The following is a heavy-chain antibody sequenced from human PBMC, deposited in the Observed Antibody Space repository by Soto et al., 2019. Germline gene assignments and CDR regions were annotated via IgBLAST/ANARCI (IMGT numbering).Heavy chain of an antibody. CDR3: VRSKGGYSYGTPFYY. J-gene: IGHJ4*02. Sequence: EVQLEESGGALVQPGRSLRLSCAASGFTFDDYAMYWVRQVLGKGLEWVSSISWNSGNIGYADSVKGRFTTSRDNAENSLYLQMNSLRPEDTALYYCVRSKGGYSYGTPFYYWGQGTLVTVSS. D-gene: IGHD5-18*01. V-gene: IGHV3-9*01. CDR2: ISWNSGNI. CDR1: GFTFDDYA.